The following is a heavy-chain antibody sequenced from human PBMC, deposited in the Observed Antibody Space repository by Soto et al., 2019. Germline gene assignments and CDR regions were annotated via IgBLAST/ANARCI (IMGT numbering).Heavy chain of an antibody. CDR3: AKSEVLEX. CDR1: GYNFSSHW. V-gene: IGHV5-51*01. Sequence: PGESLNIYCEGSGYNFSSHWIAWVRQKRGKGVELMVIVYAGDAETRYSTSFQGQVTMSADKSIDTAYPQWSSLKASDTAIYYCAKSEVLEXWGQVTMVTAS. CDR2: VYAGDAET. J-gene: IGHJ3*02.